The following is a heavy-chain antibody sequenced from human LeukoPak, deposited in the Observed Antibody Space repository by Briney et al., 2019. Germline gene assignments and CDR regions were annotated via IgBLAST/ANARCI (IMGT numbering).Heavy chain of an antibody. J-gene: IGHJ4*02. CDR3: ARGRRLYYYDSSGYYSDDY. CDR1: GGSISSYY. V-gene: IGHV4-4*07. Sequence: SETLSLTCTVSGGSISSYYWSWIRQPAGKGLEWIGRIYTSGSTNYNPSLKSRVTMSVDTSKNQFSLKLSSVTAADTAVYYCARGRRLYYYDSSGYYSDDYWGQGTLVTVSS. D-gene: IGHD3-22*01. CDR2: IYTSGST.